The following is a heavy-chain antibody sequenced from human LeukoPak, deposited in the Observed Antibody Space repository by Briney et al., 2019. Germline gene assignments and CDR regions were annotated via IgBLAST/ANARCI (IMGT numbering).Heavy chain of an antibody. D-gene: IGHD3-3*01. CDR3: ARVGYDFWSGTLDY. CDR2: INHSGST. Sequence: SETLSLTCAVYGGSFSGYYWSWIRQPPGKGVEWIGGINHSGSTNYNPSLKSRVTISVDTSKNQFSLKLSSVTAADTAVYYCARVGYDFWSGTLDYWGQGTLVTVSS. J-gene: IGHJ4*02. CDR1: GGSFSGYY. V-gene: IGHV4-34*01.